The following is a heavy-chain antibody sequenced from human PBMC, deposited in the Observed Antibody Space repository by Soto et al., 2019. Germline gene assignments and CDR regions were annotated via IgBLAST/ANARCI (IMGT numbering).Heavy chain of an antibody. CDR3: ARSMTTVVTLDY. CDR2: IYYSGST. V-gene: IGHV4-31*03. J-gene: IGHJ4*02. CDR1: GGSISSGGYY. D-gene: IGHD4-17*01. Sequence: SETLSLTCTVSGGSISSGGYYWSWIRQHPGKGLEWIGYIYYSGSTYYNPSLKSRVTISVDTSKNQFSLKLSSVTAADTAVYYCARSMTTVVTLDYWGQGTLDTGSS.